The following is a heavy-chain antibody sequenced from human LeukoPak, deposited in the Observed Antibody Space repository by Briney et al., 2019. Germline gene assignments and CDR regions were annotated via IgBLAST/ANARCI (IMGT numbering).Heavy chain of an antibody. CDR2: ISGSGGST. CDR1: GFTFSSYA. CDR3: ARNGGKWELKGAFDI. J-gene: IGHJ3*02. V-gene: IGHV3-23*01. D-gene: IGHD1-26*01. Sequence: GGSLRLSCAASGFTFSSYAMSWVRQAPGKGLEWVSAISGSGGSTYYADSVKGRFTISRDNSKNTLYLQMNSLRAEDTAVYYCARNGGKWELKGAFDIWGQGTMVTVSS.